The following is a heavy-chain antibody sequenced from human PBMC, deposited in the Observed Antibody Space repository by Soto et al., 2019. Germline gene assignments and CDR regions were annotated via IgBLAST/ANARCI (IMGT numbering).Heavy chain of an antibody. CDR1: GFTFSSYA. Sequence: GGSLRLSCAASGFTFSSYAMSWVRQAPGKGLEWVSGIGGSGGNTYYADSVRGRFTVSRDNSKNTLYLQMNSLRDEDTAVYYCAKDLIAGNGVWEAFDMWGRGTKVTVSS. J-gene: IGHJ3*02. CDR2: IGGSGGNT. D-gene: IGHD2-8*01. CDR3: AKDLIAGNGVWEAFDM. V-gene: IGHV3-23*01.